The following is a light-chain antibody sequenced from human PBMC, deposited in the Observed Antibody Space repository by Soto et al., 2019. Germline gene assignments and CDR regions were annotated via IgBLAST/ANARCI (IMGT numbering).Light chain of an antibody. CDR1: QSISGL. CDR2: AAA. Sequence: DIQMTQSPSTLSASVGDRVTITCRASQSISGLLAWYQQKPGKAPKLLIYAAASLQSGVPSRFSGSGSATEFTLTISFLQPDDFATYYCQQYDGSSTFGQGTKVEVK. CDR3: QQYDGSST. V-gene: IGKV1-5*01. J-gene: IGKJ1*01.